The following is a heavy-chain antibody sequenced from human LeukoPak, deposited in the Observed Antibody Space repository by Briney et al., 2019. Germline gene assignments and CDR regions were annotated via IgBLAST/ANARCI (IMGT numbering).Heavy chain of an antibody. CDR3: ARRGSGYYDSREAFDI. D-gene: IGHD3-22*01. CDR2: MNPNSGNT. Sequence: ASVKVSCKASGYTFTSYGISWVRQAPGQGLEWMGWMNPNSGNTGYAQKFQGRVTMTRNTSISTAYMELSSLRSDDTAVYYCARRGSGYYDSREAFDIWGQGTMVTVSS. V-gene: IGHV1-8*02. J-gene: IGHJ3*02. CDR1: GYTFTSYG.